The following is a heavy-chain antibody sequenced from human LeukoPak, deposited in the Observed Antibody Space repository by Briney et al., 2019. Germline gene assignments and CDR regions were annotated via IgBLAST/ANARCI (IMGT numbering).Heavy chain of an antibody. CDR3: ARGNKKYQLLRRNWFDP. CDR2: INPNSGGT. J-gene: IGHJ5*02. Sequence: VASVKVSCKASGYTFTGYYMHWVRQAPGQGLEWMGWINPNSGGTNYAQKFQGRVTMTRDTSISTAYMELSRLRSDDTAVYYCARGNKKYQLLRRNWFDPWGQGTLVTVSS. CDR1: GYTFTGYY. D-gene: IGHD2-2*01. V-gene: IGHV1-2*02.